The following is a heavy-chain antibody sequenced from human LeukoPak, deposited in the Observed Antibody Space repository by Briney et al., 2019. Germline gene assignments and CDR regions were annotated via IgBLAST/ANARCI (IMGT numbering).Heavy chain of an antibody. CDR2: IRYDGSNK. CDR1: GFTFSSYG. V-gene: IGHV3-30*02. Sequence: GGSLRLSCAASGFTFSSYGMHWVRQAPGKGLEWVAFIRYDGSNKYYADSVKGRFTISRDNSKNTLYLQMNSLRAEDTAVYYCARDMSTVGYYYYMDVWGKGTTVTVSS. CDR3: ARDMSTVGYYYYMDV. D-gene: IGHD2-8*02. J-gene: IGHJ6*03.